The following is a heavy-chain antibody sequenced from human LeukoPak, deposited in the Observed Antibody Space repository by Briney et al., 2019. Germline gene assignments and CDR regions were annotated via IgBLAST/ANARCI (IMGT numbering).Heavy chain of an antibody. CDR2: INSDGSST. CDR1: GFTFSSYW. V-gene: IGHV3-74*01. CDR3: STGSGHAFDI. D-gene: IGHD3-10*01. J-gene: IGHJ3*02. Sequence: GVSLRLSCAASGFTFSSYWMHWVRQVPEKGLVWVSRINSDGSSTSYADSVKGRFTISRDNAKNTLYVQMNSLRAEDTAVYYCSTGSGHAFDIWGRGTMVTVSS.